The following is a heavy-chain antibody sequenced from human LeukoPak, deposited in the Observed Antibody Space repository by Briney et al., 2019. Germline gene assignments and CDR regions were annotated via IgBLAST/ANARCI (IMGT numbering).Heavy chain of an antibody. V-gene: IGHV4-59*01. J-gene: IGHJ5*02. CDR3: ARARRGGVAPNWFDP. D-gene: IGHD3-10*01. CDR1: GGSISSYY. Sequence: PSETLSLTCTVSGGSISSYYWSWIRQPPGKGLEWIGYICYSGSTNYNPSLKSRVTISVDTSKNQFSLKLSSVTAADTAVYYCARARRGGVAPNWFDPWGQGTLVTVSS. CDR2: ICYSGST.